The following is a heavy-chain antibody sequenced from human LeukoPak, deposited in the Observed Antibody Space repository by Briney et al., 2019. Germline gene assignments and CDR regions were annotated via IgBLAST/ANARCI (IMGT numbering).Heavy chain of an antibody. CDR2: ISWNSGNI. CDR3: ARDPSYSSSSPYFDY. V-gene: IGHV3-9*01. J-gene: IGHJ4*02. D-gene: IGHD6-6*01. CDR1: GFTFDDYA. Sequence: GRSLRLSGAASGFTFDDYAMHWVRQVPGKGLEWVSGISWNSGNIEYADSVKGRFTISRDNAKKSLFLQMNSLRAEDTALYYCARDPSYSSSSPYFDYWGQGVLVTVSS.